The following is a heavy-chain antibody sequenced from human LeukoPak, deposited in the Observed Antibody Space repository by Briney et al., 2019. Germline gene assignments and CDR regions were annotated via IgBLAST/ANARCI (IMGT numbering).Heavy chain of an antibody. V-gene: IGHV4-61*02. Sequence: SETLSLTCTVSGGSISSSSSFWSWIRQPAGKGLEWIGRIYATGNTNYNPSLERRVTISVDTSKNQFSLELTSVTAADTAVYYCARELGSDYGGYSPWGQGTLVTVSS. J-gene: IGHJ5*02. CDR1: GGSISSSSSF. CDR3: ARELGSDYGGYSP. CDR2: IYATGNT. D-gene: IGHD4-23*01.